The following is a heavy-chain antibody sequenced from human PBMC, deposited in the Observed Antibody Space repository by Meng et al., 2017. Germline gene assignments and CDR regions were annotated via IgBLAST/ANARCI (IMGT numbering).Heavy chain of an antibody. CDR3: APLPYDYNYPRGEYFQH. Sequence: GGSLRLSCAASGFTFSSYAMSWVRQAPGKGLEWVSAISGSGGSTYYADSVKGRFTISRDNSKNTLYLQMNGLRAEDTAVYYCAPLPYDYNYPRGEYFQHWGQGTLVTVSS. J-gene: IGHJ1*01. CDR2: ISGSGGST. CDR1: GFTFSSYA. D-gene: IGHD4-11*01. V-gene: IGHV3-23*01.